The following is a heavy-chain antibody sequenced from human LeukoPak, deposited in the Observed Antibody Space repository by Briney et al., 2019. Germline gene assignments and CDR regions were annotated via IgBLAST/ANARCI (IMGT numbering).Heavy chain of an antibody. Sequence: PGGSLRLSCAASGFTFSSYGMHWVRQASGKGLEWVAVISYDGSNKYYADSVKGRFTISRDNSKNTLYLQMNSLRAEDTAVYYCARVSPPLSGSYADYWGQGTLVTVSS. CDR1: GFTFSSYG. CDR2: ISYDGSNK. V-gene: IGHV3-30*03. CDR3: ARVSPPLSGSYADY. D-gene: IGHD1-26*01. J-gene: IGHJ4*02.